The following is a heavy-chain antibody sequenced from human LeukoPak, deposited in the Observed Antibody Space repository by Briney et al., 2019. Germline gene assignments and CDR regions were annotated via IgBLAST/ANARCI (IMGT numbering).Heavy chain of an antibody. CDR1: GFTFSSYA. D-gene: IGHD1-26*01. CDR3: PRGSEWDLLGSCDR. Sequence: GGSLRLSCAASGFTFSSYAMTWVRQAPGKGLEWVSAISGSGSTTYYADSVKGRFTISRDNAKNSLYLQMNSLRVEDTAVYYCPRGSEWDLLGSCDRWGQGTLVTVSS. V-gene: IGHV3-23*01. CDR2: ISGSGSTT. J-gene: IGHJ5*02.